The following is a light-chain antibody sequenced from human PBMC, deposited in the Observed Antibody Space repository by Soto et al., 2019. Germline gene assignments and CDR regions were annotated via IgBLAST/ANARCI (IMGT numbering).Light chain of an antibody. Sequence: VVTQEPSLTVSPGETVTLTCASSTGTVTSGHSPFWSQQNPGQAPKTLIYDTSNKHSWTPARFSGPLLGGKAALTLSGAQPEDEADYYCLLSFSGAHVFGTGTKVTVL. CDR1: TGTVTSGHS. J-gene: IGLJ1*01. V-gene: IGLV7-46*01. CDR3: LLSFSGAHV. CDR2: DTS.